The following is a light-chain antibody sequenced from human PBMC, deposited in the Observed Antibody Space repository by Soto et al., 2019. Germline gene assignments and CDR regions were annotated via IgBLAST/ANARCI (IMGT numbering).Light chain of an antibody. CDR3: IAYRGSDTSYV. CDR1: SSDSGSYNY. CDR2: EVR. V-gene: IGLV2-14*01. Sequence: QSVQSQPGSVCRSPGHSITISCTGTSSDSGSYNYVAWYQQFPGKTPKLIIYEVRNRPSGVSFRFSGSKSGNTASLTISGLQAEDEDDYYCIAYRGSDTSYVFGTGTKVTVL. J-gene: IGLJ1*01.